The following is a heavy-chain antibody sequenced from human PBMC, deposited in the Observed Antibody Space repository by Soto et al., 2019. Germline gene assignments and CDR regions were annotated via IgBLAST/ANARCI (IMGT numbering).Heavy chain of an antibody. Sequence: QLQLQESGPGLVKPSETLSLTCTVSGGSISSSSYYWGWIRQPPGKGLEWIGSIYYSGSTYYNPSLKSRVTISVDTSKNQFSLKLSSVTAADTAVYYCARQMDYDDILTGYSPWGQGTLVTVSS. V-gene: IGHV4-39*01. CDR3: ARQMDYDDILTGYSP. D-gene: IGHD3-9*01. J-gene: IGHJ5*02. CDR2: IYYSGST. CDR1: GGSISSSSYY.